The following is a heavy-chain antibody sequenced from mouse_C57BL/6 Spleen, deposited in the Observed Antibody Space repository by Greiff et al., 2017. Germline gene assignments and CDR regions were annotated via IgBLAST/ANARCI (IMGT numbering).Heavy chain of an antibody. CDR2: ISDGGSYT. D-gene: IGHD1-1*01. Sequence: EVMLVESGGGLVKPGGSLKLSCAASGFTFSSYAMSWVRQTPEKRLEWVATISDGGSYTYYPDNVKGRFTISRDNAKNNLYLQMSHLKSEDTAMYYCAREGTVVAYYFDYWGQGTTLTVSS. CDR1: GFTFSSYA. J-gene: IGHJ2*01. V-gene: IGHV5-4*01. CDR3: AREGTVVAYYFDY.